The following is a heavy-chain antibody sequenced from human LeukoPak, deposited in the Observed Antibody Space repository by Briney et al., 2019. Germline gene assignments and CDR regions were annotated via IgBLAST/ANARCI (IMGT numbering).Heavy chain of an antibody. D-gene: IGHD5-24*01. CDR3: ARGSLRWLQSN. J-gene: IGHJ4*02. V-gene: IGHV4-34*01. CDR2: INHSGST. CDR1: GGSFSGYY. Sequence: SETLSLTCAVYGGSFSGYYWSWIRQPPGKGLEWIGEINHSGSTNYNPSLKSRVTISVDTSKNQFSLKLSSVTAADTAVYYCARGSLRWLQSNWGQGTLVTVSS.